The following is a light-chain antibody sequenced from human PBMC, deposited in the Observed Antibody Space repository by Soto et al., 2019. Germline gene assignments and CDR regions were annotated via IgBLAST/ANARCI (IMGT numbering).Light chain of an antibody. CDR1: QSISAY. V-gene: IGKV1-39*01. Sequence: DIQMTQSPSSLFASVGDRVTITCRASQSISAYLNWYQQRPGKAPSLLIYAATRLHSGVPSRFSGSGSGTDITRTISSLQPEDFATYYCQRSYRSISFGLGKRLEMK. CDR2: AAT. J-gene: IGKJ5*01. CDR3: QRSYRSIS.